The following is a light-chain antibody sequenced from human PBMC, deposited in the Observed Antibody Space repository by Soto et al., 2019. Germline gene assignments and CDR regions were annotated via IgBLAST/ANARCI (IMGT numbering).Light chain of an antibody. CDR2: AAS. CDR3: LQDHNSPLT. J-gene: IGKJ1*01. CDR1: QSISSW. V-gene: IGKV1-6*01. Sequence: IQMTQSPSTLSASLGDRVTITCRASQSISSWLAWYQQKPGKAPKLLIYAASSSQSGVPSRFSGSGSGTDFSLTISSLQPEDFATYYCLQDHNSPLTFGQGTKVDIK.